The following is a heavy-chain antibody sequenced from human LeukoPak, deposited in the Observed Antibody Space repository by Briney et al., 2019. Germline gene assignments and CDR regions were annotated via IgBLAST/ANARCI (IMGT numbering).Heavy chain of an antibody. CDR3: AKSLAVAEYYFDY. CDR1: GFTFSSYA. D-gene: IGHD6-19*01. CDR2: ISGSGGST. J-gene: IGHJ4*02. Sequence: GGSLRLSCAASGFTFSSYAMSWVRQAPGKGLEWVSAISGSGGSTYYADSVKGRFTISRDNSKNTLYLQMNSLRADDTAVYYRAKSLAVAEYYFDYWGQGTLVTVSS. V-gene: IGHV3-23*01.